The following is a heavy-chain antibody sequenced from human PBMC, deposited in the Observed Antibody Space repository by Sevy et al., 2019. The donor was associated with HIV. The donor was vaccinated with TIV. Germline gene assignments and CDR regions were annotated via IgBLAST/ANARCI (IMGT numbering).Heavy chain of an antibody. V-gene: IGHV3-11*01. CDR2: ISSSGSTI. Sequence: GGSLRLSCAASGFTISEYYMSWIRQAPGKGLEWVSYISSSGSTIYYADSVKGRFTISRDNAKNSLYLQMNSLRAEDTAVYYCARDRGSSWQNDYWGQGTLVTVSS. D-gene: IGHD6-13*01. CDR1: GFTISEYY. CDR3: ARDRGSSWQNDY. J-gene: IGHJ4*02.